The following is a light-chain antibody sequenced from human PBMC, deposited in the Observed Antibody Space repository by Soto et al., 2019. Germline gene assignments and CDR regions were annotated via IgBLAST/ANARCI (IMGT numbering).Light chain of an antibody. CDR1: KSISSY. Sequence: DIQMTQSPSSLSASVGDRVTITCRASKSISSYLNWYQQKPGKAPKLLIYAASSLQSGVPSRFSASGSGTDFTLTISSLQPEDFATYYCQQSYSTPFTFGHGTKVDI. V-gene: IGKV1-39*01. CDR2: AAS. CDR3: QQSYSTPFT. J-gene: IGKJ3*01.